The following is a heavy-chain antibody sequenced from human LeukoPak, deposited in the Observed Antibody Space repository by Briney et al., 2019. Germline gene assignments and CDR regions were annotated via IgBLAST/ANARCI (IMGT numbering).Heavy chain of an antibody. Sequence: GGSLRLSCAASGFTFSSYRMNWVRQAPGKGLEWVSYVSSSSNTIYYADSVKGRFTISRDNAKNSLYLQMNSLRAEDTAVYYCARANTIFGVVINGLDYWGQGTLVTVSS. D-gene: IGHD3-3*01. CDR3: ARANTIFGVVINGLDY. CDR1: GFTFSSYR. CDR2: VSSSSNTI. J-gene: IGHJ4*02. V-gene: IGHV3-48*01.